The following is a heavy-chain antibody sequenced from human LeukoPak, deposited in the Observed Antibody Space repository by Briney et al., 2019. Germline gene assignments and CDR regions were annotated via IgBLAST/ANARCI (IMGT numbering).Heavy chain of an antibody. J-gene: IGHJ4*02. Sequence: SQTLSLTCAISGDTFSSNSAAWNWIRQSPSRGLEWLVRTYYRSKWYNDYAVSVQSLITINPDTSKNQFSLQLNSVTPEDTAVYYCARETSFRYYDFWSGWDYWGQGTLVTVSS. CDR1: GDTFSSNSAA. CDR2: TYYRSKWYN. D-gene: IGHD3-3*01. V-gene: IGHV6-1*01. CDR3: ARETSFRYYDFWSGWDY.